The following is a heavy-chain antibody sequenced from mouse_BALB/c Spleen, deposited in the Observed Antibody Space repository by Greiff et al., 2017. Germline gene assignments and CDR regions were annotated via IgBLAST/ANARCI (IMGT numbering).Heavy chain of an antibody. CDR3: ARASSEVDAMDY. D-gene: IGHD1-1*01. Sequence: VQLKESGAKLVRPGALVKLSCKASGFNIKDYYMHWVKQRPEQGLEWIGWIDPENGNTIYDPKFQGKASITADTSSNTAYLQLSSLTSEDTAVYYCARASSEVDAMDYWGQGTSVTVSS. V-gene: IGHV14-1*02. J-gene: IGHJ4*01. CDR1: GFNIKDYY. CDR2: IDPENGNT.